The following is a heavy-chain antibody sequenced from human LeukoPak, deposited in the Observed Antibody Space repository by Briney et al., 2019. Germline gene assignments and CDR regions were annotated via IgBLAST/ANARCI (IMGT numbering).Heavy chain of an antibody. J-gene: IGHJ4*02. CDR3: VRDSSARGRAGFDF. D-gene: IGHD3-22*01. V-gene: IGHV3-48*03. CDR2: IASDGSAI. Sequence: GGSLRLSCAASGFTFSSYEMNWVRQAPGRGLEWLSYIASDGSAIYYADSVKGRFTISRDNAENSLFLHMNSLRAEDTAIYYCVRDSSARGRAGFDFWGQGTLVTVSS. CDR1: GFTFSSYE.